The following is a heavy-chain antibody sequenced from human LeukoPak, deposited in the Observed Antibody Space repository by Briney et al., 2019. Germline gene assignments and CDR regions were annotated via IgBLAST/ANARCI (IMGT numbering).Heavy chain of an antibody. CDR2: INSDGSSI. Sequence: SGGSLRLSCAASGFTFGSSWMHWVRRAPGKGLDWVSRINSDGSSIAYADSVKGRFTISRDNAKNTLYLQMNSLRAEDTAVYYCASFHPGNGGGYYYDWGQGTLVTVSS. CDR1: GFTFGSSW. V-gene: IGHV3-74*01. CDR3: ASFHPGNGGGYYYD. D-gene: IGHD3-22*01. J-gene: IGHJ4*02.